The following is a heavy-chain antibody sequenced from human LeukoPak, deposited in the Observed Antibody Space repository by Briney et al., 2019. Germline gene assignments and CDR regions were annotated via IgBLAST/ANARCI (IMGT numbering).Heavy chain of an antibody. J-gene: IGHJ4*02. CDR1: GGSFRGYY. CDR2: INHSGST. CDR3: ARASRYYYDSSGSHGDY. Sequence: SETLSLTCAVYGGSFRGYYWSWIRQPPGKGLEWIGEINHSGSTNYNPPRKSRVTISVDTSKNQFSLKLSSVTAADTAVYYCARASRYYYDSSGSHGDYWGQGTLVTVSS. V-gene: IGHV4-34*01. D-gene: IGHD3-22*01.